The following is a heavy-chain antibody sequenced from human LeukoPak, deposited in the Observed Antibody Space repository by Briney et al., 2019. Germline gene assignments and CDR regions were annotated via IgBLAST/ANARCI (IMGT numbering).Heavy chain of an antibody. CDR2: IYHSGST. V-gene: IGHV4-59*12. CDR1: GGSISNYH. Sequence: SETLSLTCIVSGGSISNYHWSWIRQPPGKGLEWIGYIYHSGSTYYNPSLKSRVTKSVDRSKNQFSLKLSSVTAADTAVYYCARGTGGYYYGSGSSYYYYGMDVWGQGTTVTVSS. CDR3: ARGTGGYYYGSGSSYYYYGMDV. D-gene: IGHD3-10*01. J-gene: IGHJ6*02.